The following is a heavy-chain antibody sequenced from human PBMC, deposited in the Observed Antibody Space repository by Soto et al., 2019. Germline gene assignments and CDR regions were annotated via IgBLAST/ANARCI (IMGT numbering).Heavy chain of an antibody. CDR3: ARGNVLLWFGELGY. V-gene: IGHV1-69*06. Sequence: SVKVSCKASGGTFSSYAISWVRQAPGQGLEWMGGIIPIFGTANYAQKFQGRVTITADKSTSTAYMELSSLRSEDTAVYYCARGNVLLWFGELGYWGQGTLVTVSS. CDR2: IIPIFGTA. D-gene: IGHD3-10*01. J-gene: IGHJ4*02. CDR1: GGTFSSYA.